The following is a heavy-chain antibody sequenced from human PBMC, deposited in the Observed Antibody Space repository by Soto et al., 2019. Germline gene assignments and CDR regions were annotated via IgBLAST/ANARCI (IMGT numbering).Heavy chain of an antibody. D-gene: IGHD3-22*01. V-gene: IGHV4-30-4*01. CDR1: GGSISSGDYY. Sequence: SETLSLTCTVSGGSISSGDYYWSWIRQPPGKGLEWIGYIYYSGSTYYNPSLKSRVTISVDTSKNQFSLKLSSVTAADTAVYYCASAHYYYDRSGYYSYFDYWGHGTLVTVSS. CDR3: ASAHYYYDRSGYYSYFDY. CDR2: IYYSGST. J-gene: IGHJ4*01.